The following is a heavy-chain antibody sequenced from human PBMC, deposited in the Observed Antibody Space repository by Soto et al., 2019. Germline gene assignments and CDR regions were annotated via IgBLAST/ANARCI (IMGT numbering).Heavy chain of an antibody. J-gene: IGHJ6*02. D-gene: IGHD1-26*01. V-gene: IGHV1-2*04. CDR2: INPNSGGT. CDR3: ARERGSGSYYSKPGYYYYGMDV. Sequence: QVQLVQSGAEVKKPGASVKVSCKASGYTFTGYYMHWVRQAPGQGLEWMGWINPNSGGTNYAQKFQCWVTMTRDTPISTDYMKLSRLRYDDTAVYYRARERGSGSYYSKPGYYYYGMDVWGQGTTVTVSS. CDR1: GYTFTGYY.